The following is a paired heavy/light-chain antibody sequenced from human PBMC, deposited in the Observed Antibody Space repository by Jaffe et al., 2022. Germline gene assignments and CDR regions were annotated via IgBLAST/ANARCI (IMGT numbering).Heavy chain of an antibody. Sequence: QVQLQESGPGLVKPSETLSLTCTVSGGSISSYYWSWIRQPPGKGLEWIGYIYYSGSTNYNPSLKSRVTISVDTSKNQFSLKLSSVTAADTAVYYCARDAGDFWSGYYAPHNWFDPWGQGTLVTVSS. CDR2: IYYSGST. CDR1: GGSISSYY. V-gene: IGHV4-59*01. J-gene: IGHJ5*02. CDR3: ARDAGDFWSGYYAPHNWFDP. D-gene: IGHD3-3*01.
Light chain of an antibody. V-gene: IGKV3-11*01. J-gene: IGKJ5*01. CDR3: QQRSNWPIT. Sequence: EIVLTQSPATLSLSPGERATLSCRASQSVSSYLAWYQQKPGQAPRLLIYDASNRATGIPARFSGSGSGTDFTLTISSLEPEDFAVYYCQQRSNWPITFGQGTRLEIK. CDR2: DAS. CDR1: QSVSSY.